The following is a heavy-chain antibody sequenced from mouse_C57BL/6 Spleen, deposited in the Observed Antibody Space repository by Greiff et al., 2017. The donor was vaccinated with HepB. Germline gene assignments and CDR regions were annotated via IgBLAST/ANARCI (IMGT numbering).Heavy chain of an antibody. J-gene: IGHJ2*01. V-gene: IGHV1-52*01. D-gene: IGHD2-4*01. CDR3: ARSDDYYFDY. CDR2: IDPSDSET. Sequence: VQLQQSGAELVRPGSSVKLSCKASGYTFTSYWMHWVKQRPIQGLEWIGNIDPSDSETHYNQKFKDKATLTVDKSSSTAYMQLSSLTSEDSAVYYCARSDDYYFDYWGQGTTLTVSS. CDR1: GYTFTSYW.